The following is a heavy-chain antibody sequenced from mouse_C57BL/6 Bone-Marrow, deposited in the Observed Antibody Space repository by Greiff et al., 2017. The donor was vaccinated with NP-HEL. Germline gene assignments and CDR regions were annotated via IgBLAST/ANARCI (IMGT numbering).Heavy chain of an antibody. CDR1: GFTFSSYA. V-gene: IGHV5-4*03. CDR2: ISDGGSYT. Sequence: DVKLVESGGGLVKPGGSLKLSCAASGFTFSSYAMSWVRQTPEKRLEWVATISDGGSYTYYPDNVKGRFTISRDNAKNNLYLQMSHLKSEDTAMYYCARGELWFAYWGQGTLVTVSA. J-gene: IGHJ3*01. CDR3: ARGELWFAY.